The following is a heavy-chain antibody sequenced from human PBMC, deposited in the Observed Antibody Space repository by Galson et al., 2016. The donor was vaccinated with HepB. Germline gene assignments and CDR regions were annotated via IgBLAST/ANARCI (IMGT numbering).Heavy chain of an antibody. CDR2: ISGSGGST. J-gene: IGHJ3*02. Sequence: SLRLSCAASGFTFSSYAMSWVRQAPGKGLEWVSAISGSGGSTYYADSVKGRFTISRDNSKNTLYLQMNSLRAGDAAVYYCARGRTTSCNSAFDIWGQGTMVTVSS. CDR3: ARGRTTSCNSAFDI. V-gene: IGHV3-23*01. D-gene: IGHD2-2*02. CDR1: GFTFSSYA.